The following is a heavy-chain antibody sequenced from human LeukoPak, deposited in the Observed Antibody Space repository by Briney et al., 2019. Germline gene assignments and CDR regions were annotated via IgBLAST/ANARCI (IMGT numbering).Heavy chain of an antibody. Sequence: ASVKVSCKASGYTFTGYYIHWVRQAPGQGLEWMGWINPDSGGTKDEQNFQGRVTMTRDTSINTAYMELSRLRSDDTAVYYCARERAYYYMDVWGKGTTVTVSS. CDR3: ARERAYYYMDV. J-gene: IGHJ6*03. V-gene: IGHV1-2*02. CDR1: GYTFTGYY. CDR2: INPDSGGT.